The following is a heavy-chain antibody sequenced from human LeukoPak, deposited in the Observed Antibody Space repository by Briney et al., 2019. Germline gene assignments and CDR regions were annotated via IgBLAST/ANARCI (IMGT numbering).Heavy chain of an antibody. V-gene: IGHV5-51*01. CDR2: IFPGDSET. D-gene: IGHD2-15*01. Sequence: GESLKISCQISGYSFTNYWIGWVRQMPGKGLEWVGIIFPGDSETRYSPSFQGHVTISADKPISTAYLQWSSLEASDTAIYYCARHRGPLVVVGPIDYWGQGTLVTVSS. J-gene: IGHJ4*02. CDR1: GYSFTNYW. CDR3: ARHRGPLVVVGPIDY.